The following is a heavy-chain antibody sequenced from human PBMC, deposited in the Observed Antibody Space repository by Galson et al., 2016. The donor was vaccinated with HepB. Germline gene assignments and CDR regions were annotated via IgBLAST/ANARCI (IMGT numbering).Heavy chain of an antibody. J-gene: IGHJ6*04. D-gene: IGHD1-1*01. CDR1: GFTFSNYV. CDR2: IGGPGRSK. CDR3: AEAFTTADNFYQFGMDV. V-gene: IGHV3-23*01. Sequence: SLRLSCAASGFTFSNYVMTWVRQSPGKGLEWVSRIGGPGRSKDYADSVNGRFTIFRDNSKNTLYLQIDSLRSEDTAVYYCAEAFTTADNFYQFGMDVWGKGTTVTVSS.